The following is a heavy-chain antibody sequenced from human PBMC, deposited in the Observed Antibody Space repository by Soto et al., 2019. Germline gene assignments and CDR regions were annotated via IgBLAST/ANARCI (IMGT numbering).Heavy chain of an antibody. CDR3: AKGRRSSATVRGYGMDV. J-gene: IGHJ6*02. D-gene: IGHD6-6*01. CDR1: GFTFSSYA. CDR2: ISGSGGST. Sequence: EVQLLESGGGLVQPGGSLRLSCAASGFTFSSYAMSWVRQAPGKGLEWVSAISGSGGSTYYADSVKGRFTISRDNSKNALYLQMNSLIAEDTAVYYCAKGRRSSATVRGYGMDVWGQGTTVTVSS. V-gene: IGHV3-23*01.